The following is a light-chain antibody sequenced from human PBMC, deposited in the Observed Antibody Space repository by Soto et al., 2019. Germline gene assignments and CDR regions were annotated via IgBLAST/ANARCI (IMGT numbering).Light chain of an antibody. CDR2: DAS. Sequence: EIVLTQAPGTLSLSPGDRATLSCRASQTLINTYLAWYQQRPGLATRLLIYDASTRAPGIPDRFSGRGSGTDFTLTISRLEPEDFAVYYCQQYTSSPALTFGGGTRVDIK. J-gene: IGKJ4*01. V-gene: IGKV3-20*01. CDR1: QTLINTY. CDR3: QQYTSSPALT.